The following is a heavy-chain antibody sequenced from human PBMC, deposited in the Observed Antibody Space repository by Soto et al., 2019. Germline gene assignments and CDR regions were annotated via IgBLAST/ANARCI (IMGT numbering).Heavy chain of an antibody. V-gene: IGHV4-31*03. D-gene: IGHD4-17*01. CDR1: GGSISSGGYY. CDR3: ARARGPYYGDYSDSFDP. CDR2: IYYSGST. Sequence: QVQLQESGPGLVKPSQTLSLTCTVSGGSISSGGYYWSWIRQHPGKGLEWIGYIYYSGSTYYHPSLKSRVTISVDTSKNQCSLKLSSVTAADTAVYYCARARGPYYGDYSDSFDPWGQGTLVTVSS. J-gene: IGHJ5*02.